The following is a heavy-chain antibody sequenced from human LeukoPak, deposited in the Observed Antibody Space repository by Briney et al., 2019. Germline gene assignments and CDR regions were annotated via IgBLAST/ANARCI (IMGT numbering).Heavy chain of an antibody. J-gene: IGHJ4*02. V-gene: IGHV3-23*01. CDR3: GKAVGYCSSTSCYVFDY. CDR2: ISGSGGTT. D-gene: IGHD2-2*01. CDR1: GFTFSSYA. Sequence: GVSLRLSCAASGFTFSSYAMSWVRQAPGKGLEWVSVISGSGGTTYYADSVKGRFTISRDNSKNTLYLQINSLRVEDTAVHYCGKAVGYCSSTSCYVFDYWGQGTLVTVSS.